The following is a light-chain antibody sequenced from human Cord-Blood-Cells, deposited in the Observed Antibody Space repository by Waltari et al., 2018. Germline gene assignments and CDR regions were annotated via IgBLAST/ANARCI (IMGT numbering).Light chain of an antibody. CDR1: SSDVGGYNY. Sequence: QSALTQPASVSGSPGQSITISCTGTSSDVGGYNYVSWYQQHPGKAPKLMIYDVSKRPSVVSHRFSGSKSGNTASLTISGLQAEDEADYYCSSYPSSSTLVFGGGTKLTVL. V-gene: IGLV2-14*01. CDR3: SSYPSSSTLV. J-gene: IGLJ2*01. CDR2: DVS.